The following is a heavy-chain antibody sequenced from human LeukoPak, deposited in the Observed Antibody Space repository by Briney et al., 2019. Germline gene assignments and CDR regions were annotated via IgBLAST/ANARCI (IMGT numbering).Heavy chain of an antibody. J-gene: IGHJ4*02. CDR3: ARDPGSYLFDY. V-gene: IGHV3-48*02. CDR2: ISTSSSTI. D-gene: IGHD1-26*01. CDR1: GFTFSSYT. Sequence: PGGSLRLSCAASGFTFSSYTMNWVRQAPGKGLEWVSYISTSSSTIYYADSVKGRFTISRDNAKNSLYLQMNSLRHEDTAVYYCARDPGSYLFDYWGQGTLVTVSS.